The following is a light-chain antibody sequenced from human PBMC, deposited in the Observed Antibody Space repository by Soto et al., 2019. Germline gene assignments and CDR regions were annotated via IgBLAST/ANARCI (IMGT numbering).Light chain of an antibody. CDR3: SSYTSTRTYV. J-gene: IGLJ1*01. CDR1: SSDVGGYTS. CDR2: GVS. Sequence: QSALTQPASVSGSPGQSVTISCTGTSSDVGGYTSVSWYRQLPGEAPKRILYGVSDRPPGVSDRFSGSKSGDTASLTVSGLQAEDEADYYCSSYTSTRTYVFGTGTKVTV. V-gene: IGLV2-14*01.